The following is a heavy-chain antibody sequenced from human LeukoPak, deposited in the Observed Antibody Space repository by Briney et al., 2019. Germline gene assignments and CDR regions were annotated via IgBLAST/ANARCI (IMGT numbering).Heavy chain of an antibody. Sequence: SQTLSLTCTVSGGSISSGGYYWSWIRQHPGKGLEWIGYIYYSGSIYYNPSLKSRVTTSVDTSKNQFSLKLSSVTAADTAVYYCARVDYDSSGYVDYWGQGTLVTVSS. D-gene: IGHD3-22*01. CDR3: ARVDYDSSGYVDY. V-gene: IGHV4-31*03. CDR2: IYYSGSI. CDR1: GGSISSGGYY. J-gene: IGHJ4*02.